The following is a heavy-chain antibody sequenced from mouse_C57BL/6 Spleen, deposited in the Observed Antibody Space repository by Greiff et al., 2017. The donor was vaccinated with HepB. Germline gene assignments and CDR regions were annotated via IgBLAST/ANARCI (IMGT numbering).Heavy chain of an antibody. V-gene: IGHV5-17*01. D-gene: IGHD1-1*01. CDR1: GFTFSDYG. CDR3: ASITTVPQDWYFDV. CDR2: ISSGSSTI. Sequence: DVKLVESGGGLVKPGGSLKLSCAASGFTFSDYGMHWVRQAPEKGLEWVAYISSGSSTIYYADTVKGRFTISRDNAKNTLFLQMTSLRSEDTAMYYCASITTVPQDWYFDVWGTGTTVTVSS. J-gene: IGHJ1*03.